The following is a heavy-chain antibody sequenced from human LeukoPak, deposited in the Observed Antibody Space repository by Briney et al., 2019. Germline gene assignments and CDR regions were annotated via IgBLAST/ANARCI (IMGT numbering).Heavy chain of an antibody. CDR1: GFTFSSYG. Sequence: GGSLRLSCAASGFTFSSYGMSWVRQAPGKGLEWVSAISGSGGSTYYADSVKGRFTISRDNSKNTLYLQINSLRAEDTAVYFCAKDRLGGRYFFHYWGQGTLVTVSS. CDR3: AKDRLGGRYFFHY. CDR2: ISGSGGST. V-gene: IGHV3-23*01. D-gene: IGHD3-16*01. J-gene: IGHJ4*02.